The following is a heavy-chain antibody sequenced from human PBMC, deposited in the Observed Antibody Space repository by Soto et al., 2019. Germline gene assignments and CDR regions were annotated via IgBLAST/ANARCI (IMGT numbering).Heavy chain of an antibody. V-gene: IGHV3-23*01. CDR3: AKDRVGSSWPYYFDY. CDR2: IGAGGGTT. CDR1: GFTFSSYT. D-gene: IGHD6-13*01. Sequence: EVQLLESGGGLVQPGGSLRLSCAASGFTFSSYTMYWVRQAPGKGLEWVSGIGAGGGTTYYADSVKGRFTISRDNSKNTLYVQMNSLRAEDTAVYYCAKDRVGSSWPYYFDYWGQGILVTVSS. J-gene: IGHJ4*02.